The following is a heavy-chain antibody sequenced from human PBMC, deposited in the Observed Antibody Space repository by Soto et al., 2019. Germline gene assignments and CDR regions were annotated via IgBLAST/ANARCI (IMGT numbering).Heavy chain of an antibody. D-gene: IGHD1-26*01. J-gene: IGHJ4*02. Sequence: DVQLVESGGGLVQPGRSLRLSCAASGFTFDDYAMHWVRQAPGKGLEWVSSVSWNSGTIVYADSVKGRFTISRDNAKNSLYLQMNSLRAEDTALYYCAKGGREPHWGQGTLVTVSS. CDR2: VSWNSGTI. V-gene: IGHV3-9*01. CDR3: AKGGREPH. CDR1: GFTFDDYA.